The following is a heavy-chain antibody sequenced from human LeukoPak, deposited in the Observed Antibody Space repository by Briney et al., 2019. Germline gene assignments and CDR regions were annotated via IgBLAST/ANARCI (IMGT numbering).Heavy chain of an antibody. CDR3: ARGLRVVATGTFDY. J-gene: IGHJ4*02. V-gene: IGHV4-59*12. CDR2: IYHSGST. D-gene: IGHD5-12*01. CDR1: GGSISSYH. Sequence: SETLSLTCTVSGGSISSYHWSWIRQPPGKGLEWIGYIYHSGSTYYNPSLKSRVTISVDRSKNQFSLKLSSVTAADTAVYYCARGLRVVATGTFDYWGQGTLVTVSS.